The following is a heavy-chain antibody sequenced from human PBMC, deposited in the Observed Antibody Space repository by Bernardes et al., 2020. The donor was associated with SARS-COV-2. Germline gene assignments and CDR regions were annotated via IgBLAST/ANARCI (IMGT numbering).Heavy chain of an antibody. CDR2: ISAYNGNI. Sequence: SVKVSCKASGYSFSSYGIIWVRQAPGQGLEWMGWISAYNGNIEYAQKFQGRVTMTTDTSANTGYMDLRSLRSDDTAVYYCARESTPGLRAIGYWGQGTLVTVSS. D-gene: IGHD3-16*01. J-gene: IGHJ4*02. CDR3: ARESTPGLRAIGY. V-gene: IGHV1-18*01. CDR1: GYSFSSYG.